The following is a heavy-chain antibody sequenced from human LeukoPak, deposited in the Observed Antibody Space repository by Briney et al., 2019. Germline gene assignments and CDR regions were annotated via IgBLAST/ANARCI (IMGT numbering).Heavy chain of an antibody. Sequence: SETLSLTCTVSGGSVSSYYWNWIRQPPGKGLEWIGYIHYSGSTNYNPSLKSRVTISVDTPKNQFSLKLNSVTAADTAVYYCARWDSGSYFLDYWGQGTLVTVSS. CDR3: ARWDSGSYFLDY. J-gene: IGHJ4*02. CDR2: IHYSGST. CDR1: GGSVSSYY. D-gene: IGHD1-26*01. V-gene: IGHV4-59*02.